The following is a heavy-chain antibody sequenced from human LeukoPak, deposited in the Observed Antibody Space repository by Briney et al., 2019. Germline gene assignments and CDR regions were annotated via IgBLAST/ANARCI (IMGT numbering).Heavy chain of an antibody. D-gene: IGHD3-22*01. Sequence: SETLSLTCTVSGGSISSYYWSWIRQPPGKGLEWVGYIYTSGSANYNPSLKSRVTISVDTSKNQFFLKLSSVTAADTAVYYCAGTPLLDYYDSSGYYYVNWFDPWGQGTLVTVSS. CDR2: IYTSGSA. CDR1: GGSISSYY. J-gene: IGHJ5*02. CDR3: AGTPLLDYYDSSGYYYVNWFDP. V-gene: IGHV4-4*09.